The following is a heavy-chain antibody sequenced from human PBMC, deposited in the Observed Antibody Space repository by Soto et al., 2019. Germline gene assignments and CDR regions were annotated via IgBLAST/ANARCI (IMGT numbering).Heavy chain of an antibody. V-gene: IGHV1-24*01. CDR3: ATRATVGIYYYYGLDV. J-gene: IGHJ6*02. CDR2: FDPEDGET. Sequence: ASVKVSCKVSGYTLTELSMHWVRQAPGNGLEWMGGFDPEDGETVCAQDFQGRVTMTEDTSTDTAYMELSSLTSEDTAVYYCATRATVGIYYYYGLDVWGQGTKVTFSS. D-gene: IGHD4-17*01. CDR1: GYTLTELS.